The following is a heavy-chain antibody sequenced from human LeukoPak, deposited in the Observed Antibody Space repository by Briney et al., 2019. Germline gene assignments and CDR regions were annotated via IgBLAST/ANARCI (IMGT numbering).Heavy chain of an antibody. CDR3: TRASGYSSGSIDY. J-gene: IGHJ4*02. CDR2: ICWNRGSI. V-gene: IGHV3-9*03. D-gene: IGHD5-18*01. CDR1: GFTIDDHG. Sequence: PGGSLRLSCAVSGFTIDDHGLHWVRQAPGKGLEWVSGICWNRGSIGYADSVQGRFTISRDNAKNTLYLQMNSLRAEDMALYYCTRASGYSSGSIDYWGQGTLVTVSS.